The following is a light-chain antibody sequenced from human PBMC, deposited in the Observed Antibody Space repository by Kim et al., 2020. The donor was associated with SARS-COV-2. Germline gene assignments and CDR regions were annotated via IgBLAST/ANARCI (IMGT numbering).Light chain of an antibody. CDR2: DAS. CDR1: QGVSSA. J-gene: IGKJ4*01. V-gene: IGKV1-13*02. Sequence: GDRVTITCRASQGVSSALAWFQQQPGKPPKLLIYDASSLYSGVPSKFSGSGTGTDFTLTISNVQPEDFATYYCQQSNSYSRSLTFGGGT. CDR3: QQSNSYSRSLT.